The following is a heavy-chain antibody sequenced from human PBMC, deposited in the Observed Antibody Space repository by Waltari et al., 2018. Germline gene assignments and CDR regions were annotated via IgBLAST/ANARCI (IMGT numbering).Heavy chain of an antibody. Sequence: QVQLQESGPGLVKPSETLSLTCAVSGYSLSRGYYWGWIRQPPGKGLEWIGSIYHSGSTYYNPSLKSRVTISVDTSKNQFSLKLSSVTAADTAVYYCARLSIVPALSQYYFDYWGQGTLVTVSS. CDR3: ARLSIVPALSQYYFDY. CDR1: GYSLSRGYY. D-gene: IGHD1-26*01. V-gene: IGHV4-38-2*01. CDR2: IYHSGST. J-gene: IGHJ4*02.